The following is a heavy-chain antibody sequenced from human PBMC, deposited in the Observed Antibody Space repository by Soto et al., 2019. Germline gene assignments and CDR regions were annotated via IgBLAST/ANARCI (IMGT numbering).Heavy chain of an antibody. J-gene: IGHJ6*03. CDR1: GYTFTSYY. CDR2: INPSGGST. D-gene: IGHD3-3*01. CDR3: ARDGLWIFGVQPPYSYYYLDV. Sequence: QVQLVQSGAEVKKPGASVKVSCKASGYTFTSYYMHWVRQAPGQGLEWMGIINPSGGSTSYAQKFQRGVTMTRDTSTSTLYMELSSLRSEDTAVYYCARDGLWIFGVQPPYSYYYLDVWGKGTTVTVSS. V-gene: IGHV1-46*03.